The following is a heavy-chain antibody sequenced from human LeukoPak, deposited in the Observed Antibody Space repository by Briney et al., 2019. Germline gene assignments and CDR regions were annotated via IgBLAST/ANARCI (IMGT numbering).Heavy chain of an antibody. V-gene: IGHV4-59*08. CDR1: GGSISSYY. CDR3: VSSPLYGIAAAGNYYYYGMDV. Sequence: PSETLSLTCTVSGGSISSYYWSWIRQPPGKGLEWIGYIYYSGSTNYNPSLKSRVTISVDTSKNQFSLKLSSVTAADTAVYYCVSSPLYGIAAAGNYYYYGMDVWGQGTTVTVSS. D-gene: IGHD6-13*01. CDR2: IYYSGST. J-gene: IGHJ6*02.